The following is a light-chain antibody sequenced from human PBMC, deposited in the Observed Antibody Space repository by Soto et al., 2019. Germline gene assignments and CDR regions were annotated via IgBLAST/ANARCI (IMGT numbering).Light chain of an antibody. CDR2: AAS. V-gene: IGKV1-39*01. Sequence: DIQMTQSPSSLSASVGDRVAITCRASQSIRSYLNWYQQKPGKAPQLLIYAASSLQSGVPSRFSGGGSGTDFTLTISSLQPEDFVTYYCQQSYSTPLTFGGGTKVEIK. CDR1: QSIRSY. CDR3: QQSYSTPLT. J-gene: IGKJ4*01.